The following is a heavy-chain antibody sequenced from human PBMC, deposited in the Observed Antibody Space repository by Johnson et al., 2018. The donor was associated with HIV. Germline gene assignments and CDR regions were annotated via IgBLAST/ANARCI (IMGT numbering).Heavy chain of an antibody. J-gene: IGHJ3*02. Sequence: QMQLVESGGGVVQPGRSPRLSCAASGFTFSSYAMHWVRQAPGKGLEWVAVISYDGSNKYYADSVKGRFTISRDNSKNTLYLQMNSLRAEDTAVYYCAREGGYCSSTSCFRHWASAFDIWGQGTMVTVSS. CDR3: AREGGYCSSTSCFRHWASAFDI. V-gene: IGHV3-30-3*01. CDR1: GFTFSSYA. D-gene: IGHD2-2*01. CDR2: ISYDGSNK.